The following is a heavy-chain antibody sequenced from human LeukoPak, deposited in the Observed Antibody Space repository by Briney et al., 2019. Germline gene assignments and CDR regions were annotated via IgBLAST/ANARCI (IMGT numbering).Heavy chain of an antibody. CDR2: IKQDGSEK. D-gene: IGHD3-3*01. CDR3: ARDKGSSTYYDFWSGYCWFDP. CDR1: GFTFSSYW. Sequence: GGSPRLSCAASGFTFSSYWMSWVRQAPGKGLEWVANIKQDGSEKDYVDSVKGRFTISRDNAKNSLYLQMNSLRAEDTAVYYCARDKGSSTYYDFWSGYCWFDPWGQGTLVTVSS. J-gene: IGHJ5*02. V-gene: IGHV3-7*01.